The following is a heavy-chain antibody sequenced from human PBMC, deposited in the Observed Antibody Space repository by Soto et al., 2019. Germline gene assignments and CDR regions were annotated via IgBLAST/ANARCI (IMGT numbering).Heavy chain of an antibody. J-gene: IGHJ4*02. D-gene: IGHD3-3*01. Sequence: GGSLRLSCAASGFRFIDYWMTWVRQAPGKGLEWVANIKHEGIEKRYADSVKGRFTIARDNAKNSLYLQMNSLRAEDTAVYYCARGSSNFWSGYYIDYWGQGTLVTVSS. V-gene: IGHV3-7*01. CDR1: GFRFIDYW. CDR2: IKHEGIEK. CDR3: ARGSSNFWSGYYIDY.